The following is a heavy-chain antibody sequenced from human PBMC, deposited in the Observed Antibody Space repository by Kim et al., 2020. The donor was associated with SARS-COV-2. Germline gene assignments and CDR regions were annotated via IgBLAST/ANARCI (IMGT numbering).Heavy chain of an antibody. CDR3: ARHLFPPHWFDP. V-gene: IGHV4-4*02. CDR1: GGSISSSNW. J-gene: IGHJ5*02. CDR2: IYHSGST. Sequence: SETLSLTCAVSGGSISSSNWWSWVRQPPGKGLEWIGEIYHSGSTNYSPSLKSRVTISVDKSKNQFSLKLSSVTAADTPVYYCARHLFPPHWFDPWGHGTLVTVSS.